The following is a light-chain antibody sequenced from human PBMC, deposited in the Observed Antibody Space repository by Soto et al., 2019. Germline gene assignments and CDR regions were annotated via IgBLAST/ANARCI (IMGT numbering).Light chain of an antibody. V-gene: IGKV3D-15*01. CDR3: QHYNYWPPKT. J-gene: IGKJ5*01. CDR2: GAS. Sequence: EIVMTQSPATLSVSPGERATLSCRAGQNIHTNLAWYQQKPGQAPRLLIYGASTRTFDVPDRFSGSGSGTNFTLTISRLQPEDFAVYYCQHYNYWPPKTFGQGTRLEIK. CDR1: QNIHTN.